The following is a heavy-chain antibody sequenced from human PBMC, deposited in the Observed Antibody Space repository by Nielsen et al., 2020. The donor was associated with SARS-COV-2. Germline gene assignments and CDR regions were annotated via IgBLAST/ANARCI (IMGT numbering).Heavy chain of an antibody. Sequence: GESLKISCAASGFTFSSYAMHWVRQAPGKGLEWVAVISYDGSNKYYADSVKGRFTISRDNSKNTLYLQMNSLRAEDTALYHCARARVPYYYDSFDYWGQGTLVTVSS. J-gene: IGHJ4*02. CDR3: ARARVPYYYDSFDY. V-gene: IGHV3-30*04. CDR1: GFTFSSYA. CDR2: ISYDGSNK. D-gene: IGHD3-22*01.